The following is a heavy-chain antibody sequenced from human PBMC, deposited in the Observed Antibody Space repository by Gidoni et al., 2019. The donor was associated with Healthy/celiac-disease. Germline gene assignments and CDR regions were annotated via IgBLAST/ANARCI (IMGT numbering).Heavy chain of an antibody. CDR1: GFTFGDYA. J-gene: IGHJ4*02. Sequence: EVPLVESGGGLVQPGRSLRLSCTASGFTFGDYAMSWVRQAPGKGLEWVGFIRSKAYGGTTEYAASVKGRFTISRDDSKSIAYLQMNSLKTEDTAVYYCTRDLYGGNSYWGQGTLVTVSS. D-gene: IGHD4-17*01. CDR2: IRSKAYGGTT. CDR3: TRDLYGGNSY. V-gene: IGHV3-49*04.